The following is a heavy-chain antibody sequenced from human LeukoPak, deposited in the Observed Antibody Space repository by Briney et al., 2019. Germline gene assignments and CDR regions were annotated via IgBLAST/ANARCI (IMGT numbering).Heavy chain of an antibody. CDR3: ARRVQHPNWFDP. V-gene: IGHV4-31*03. J-gene: IGHJ5*02. Sequence: TPSETLSLTCTVSGVSISSGGYYWSWIRQHPGKGLEWIGYIYYSGSTYYNPSLKSRVTISVDTSKNQFSLKLSSVTAADTAVYYCARRVQHPNWFDPWGQGTLVTVSS. CDR2: IYYSGST. CDR1: GVSISSGGYY.